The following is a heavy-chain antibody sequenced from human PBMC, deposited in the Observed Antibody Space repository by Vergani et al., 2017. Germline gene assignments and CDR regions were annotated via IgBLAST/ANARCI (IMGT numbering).Heavy chain of an antibody. CDR2: INSDGSST. CDR3: ARAGYYXSSGYSHYYYYMDV. D-gene: IGHD3-22*01. Sequence: EVQLVESGGGLVQPGGSLRLSCAASGFTFSSYWMHWVRQAPGKGLVWVSRINSDGSSTSYADSVKGRFTISRDNAKNTLYLQMNSLRAEDTAVYYCARAGYYXSSGYSHYYYYMDVWGKGTTVTVSS. J-gene: IGHJ6*03. V-gene: IGHV3-74*01. CDR1: GFTFSSYW.